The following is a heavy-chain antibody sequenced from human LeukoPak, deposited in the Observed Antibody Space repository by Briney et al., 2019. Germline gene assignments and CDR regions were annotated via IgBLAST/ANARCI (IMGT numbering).Heavy chain of an antibody. J-gene: IGHJ4*02. Sequence: GGSLRLSCAASGFTFSSYAMGWVRQAPGKGLEWASAITASGGNTYYADSVEGRFTISRDNSKNTLYLQVNSLRAEDTAVYYCAKGNGYSYGRYYFDYWGQGTLVTVSS. CDR2: ITASGGNT. CDR3: AKGNGYSYGRYYFDY. CDR1: GFTFSSYA. D-gene: IGHD5-18*01. V-gene: IGHV3-23*01.